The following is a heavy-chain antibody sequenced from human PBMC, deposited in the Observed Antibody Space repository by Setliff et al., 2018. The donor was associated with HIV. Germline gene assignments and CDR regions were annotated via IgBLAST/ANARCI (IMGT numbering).Heavy chain of an antibody. V-gene: IGHV4-39*01. CDR3: ARLGCSNNWRHPNAFDI. CDR2: IYYSGST. J-gene: IGHJ3*02. CDR1: GGSISSSDYH. D-gene: IGHD1-1*01. Sequence: SETLSLTCSVSGGSISSSDYHWGWIRQSPGKGLEWIGTIYYSGSTYYSPSLKSRVAISVDTSKSQFSLNLTSVTVAETAVYYCARLGCSNNWRHPNAFDIWGQGTMVTVS.